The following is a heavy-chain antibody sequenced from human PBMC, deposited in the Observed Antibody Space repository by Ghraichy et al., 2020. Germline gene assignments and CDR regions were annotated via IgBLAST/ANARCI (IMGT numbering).Heavy chain of an antibody. Sequence: SETLSLTCTVSGGSISSYYWSWIRQPPGKGLEWIGYIYYSGSTNYNPSLKSRVTISVDTSKNQFSLKLSSVTAADTAVYYCARTGRTKYGDYYWYFDLWGRGTLVTVSS. CDR1: GGSISSYY. D-gene: IGHD4-17*01. V-gene: IGHV4-59*01. CDR3: ARTGRTKYGDYYWYFDL. J-gene: IGHJ2*01. CDR2: IYYSGST.